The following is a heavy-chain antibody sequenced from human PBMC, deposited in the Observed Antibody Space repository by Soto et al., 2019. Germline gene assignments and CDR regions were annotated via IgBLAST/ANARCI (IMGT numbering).Heavy chain of an antibody. J-gene: IGHJ5*02. CDR3: ARAVRCSGGSCYSVGWFDP. D-gene: IGHD2-15*01. V-gene: IGHV3-30-3*01. CDR1: GFTLSSYA. Sequence: QVQLVESGGGVVQPGRSLRLSCAASGFTLSSYAMHWVRQAPGKGLEWVAVISYDGSNKYYADSVKGRFTISRDNSKNTLYLQMNSLRAEDTAVYYCARAVRCSGGSCYSVGWFDPWGQGTLVTVSS. CDR2: ISYDGSNK.